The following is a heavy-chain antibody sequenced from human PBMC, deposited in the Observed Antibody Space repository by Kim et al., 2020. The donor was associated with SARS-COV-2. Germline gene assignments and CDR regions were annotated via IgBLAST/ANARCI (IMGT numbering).Heavy chain of an antibody. Sequence: GGSLRLSCAASGFTFSSYAMHWVRQAPGKGLEWVAVISYDGSNKYYTDSVKGRFTISRDNSKNTLYLQMNSLRAEDTAVYYCARVGYSGRGYYYYYGMDVWGQGTTVTVSS. D-gene: IGHD6-13*01. J-gene: IGHJ6*02. CDR2: ISYDGSNK. V-gene: IGHV3-30-3*01. CDR1: GFTFSSYA. CDR3: ARVGYSGRGYYYYYGMDV.